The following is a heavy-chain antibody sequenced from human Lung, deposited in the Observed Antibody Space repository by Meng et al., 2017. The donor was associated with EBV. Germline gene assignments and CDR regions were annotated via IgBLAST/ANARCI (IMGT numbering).Heavy chain of an antibody. Sequence: QITLTESCPTLVNPTQTLTLTCTFSGFSLTTDGVGVAWIRQPPGKALEWLGIIYWDNDKRYSPSLESRLIITRDTSTNQVVLTMTNMDPVDTATYYCAHYQNFGVFQLDPWGQGTLVTVSS. CDR2: IYWDNDK. J-gene: IGHJ5*02. CDR1: GFSLTTDGVG. CDR3: AHYQNFGVFQLDP. V-gene: IGHV2-5*02. D-gene: IGHD4-17*01.